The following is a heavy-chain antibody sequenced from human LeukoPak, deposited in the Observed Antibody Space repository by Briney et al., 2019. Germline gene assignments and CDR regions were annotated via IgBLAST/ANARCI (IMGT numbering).Heavy chain of an antibody. CDR3: ARGPPFFSSTSCYYTPCRRGQTAPFDY. Sequence: KPSETLSLTCAVYGGSFSGYYWSWIRQPPGKGLEWIGEINHSGSTNYNPSLKSRVTISVDTSKNQFSLKLSSVTAADTAVYYCARGPPFFSSTSCYYTPCRRGQTAPFDYWGQGTLVTVSS. V-gene: IGHV4-34*01. J-gene: IGHJ4*02. D-gene: IGHD2-2*01. CDR1: GGSFSGYY. CDR2: INHSGST.